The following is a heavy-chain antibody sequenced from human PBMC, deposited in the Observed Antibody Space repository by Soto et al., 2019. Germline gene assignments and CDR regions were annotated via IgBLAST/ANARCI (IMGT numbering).Heavy chain of an antibody. CDR3: ARMRKGTYYYDSSGYDHDY. V-gene: IGHV1-69*01. CDR1: GGTFSSYA. D-gene: IGHD3-22*01. Sequence: QVQLVQSGAEVKKPGSSVKVSCKASGGTFSSYAISWVRQAPGQGLEWMGGSIPIFGTANYAQKFQGRVTITADESTSTAYMELSSLRSEDTAVYYCARMRKGTYYYDSSGYDHDYWGQGTLVTVSS. J-gene: IGHJ4*02. CDR2: SIPIFGTA.